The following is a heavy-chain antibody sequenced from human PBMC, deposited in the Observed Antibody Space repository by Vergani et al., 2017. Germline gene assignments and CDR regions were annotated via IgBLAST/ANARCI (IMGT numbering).Heavy chain of an antibody. J-gene: IGHJ4*02. V-gene: IGHV4-61*02. CDR3: ARERGYGGNFDY. CDR1: GGSINTGAYY. CDR2: VYTSGMT. Sequence: QVQLQESGPRLVRPSQTLSLTCTVSGGSINTGAYYWSWIRQPAGKGLEWIGRVYTSGMTNYNPSLKSRVTILVDRSKSQLSLKLTSVTAGDTAVYFCARERGYGGNFDYWGQGTLVTVSS. D-gene: IGHD4-23*01.